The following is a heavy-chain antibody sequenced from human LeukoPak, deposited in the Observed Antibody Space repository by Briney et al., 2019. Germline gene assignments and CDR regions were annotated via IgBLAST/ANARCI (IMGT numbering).Heavy chain of an antibody. V-gene: IGHV3-21*01. J-gene: IGHJ4*02. CDR2: ISSSSSYI. Sequence: PGGSLRLSCAASGFTFSSYGMHWVRQAPGKGLEWVSSISSSSSYIYYADSVKGRFTISRDNAKNSLYLQMNSLRAEDTAVYYCARGYYDSWSGYYGGGGNEYYFDYWGQGTLVTVSS. CDR3: ARGYYDSWSGYYGGGGNEYYFDY. CDR1: GFTFSSYG. D-gene: IGHD3-3*01.